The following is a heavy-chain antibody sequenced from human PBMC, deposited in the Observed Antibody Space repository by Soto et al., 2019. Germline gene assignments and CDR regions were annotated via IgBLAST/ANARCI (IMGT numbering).Heavy chain of an antibody. Sequence: EAQLVESGGGLVKPGASLRLSCTASGFSFRSYSMDWVRQAPGKALEWVSSMTSGSNYIFYADSVKGRFIISRDNAKNSLYLQMNSLRAEDSAVYFCAREGRSLLLDAWGRGTTVTVSS. CDR3: AREGRSLLLDA. CDR1: GFSFRSYS. V-gene: IGHV3-21*02. CDR2: MTSGSNYI. J-gene: IGHJ6*02.